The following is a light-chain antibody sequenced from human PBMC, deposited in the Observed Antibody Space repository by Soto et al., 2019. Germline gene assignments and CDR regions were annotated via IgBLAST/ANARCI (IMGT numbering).Light chain of an antibody. CDR2: DAS. J-gene: IGKJ1*01. CDR1: QSVSSY. V-gene: IGKV3-11*01. Sequence: EIMLTQCPATLSLSTGESATLSCRASQSVSSYLAWYQQKPGQAPRLLIYDASNRATGIPARFSGSGSGTDFTLTISSLEPEDFAVYYCQQRSNWPWTFGQGTKVDIK. CDR3: QQRSNWPWT.